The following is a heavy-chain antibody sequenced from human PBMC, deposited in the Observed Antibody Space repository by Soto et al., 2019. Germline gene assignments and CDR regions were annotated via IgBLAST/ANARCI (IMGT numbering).Heavy chain of an antibody. CDR1: GFTFSSYS. V-gene: IGHV3-48*01. Sequence: EVQLVESGGGWVQPGGSLRLSCAASGFTFSSYSMNWVRQAPGKGLEWVSYISSSSSTIYYADSVKGRFTISRDNAKNSLYLQMNSLRAEDTAVYYCARVRGVTVTTSGYWGQGTLVTVS. CDR3: ARVRGVTVTTSGY. CDR2: ISSSSSTI. D-gene: IGHD4-17*01. J-gene: IGHJ4*02.